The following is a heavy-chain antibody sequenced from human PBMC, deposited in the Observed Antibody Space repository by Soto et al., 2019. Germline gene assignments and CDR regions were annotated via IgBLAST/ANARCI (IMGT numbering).Heavy chain of an antibody. D-gene: IGHD6-13*01. J-gene: IGHJ4*02. CDR3: ARVPRAAAGTD. V-gene: IGHV4-4*02. CDR1: GGSISSSNW. Sequence: QVQLQESGPGLVKPSGTLSLTCAVSGGSISSSNWWSWVRQPPGKGLEWIGEIYHSGGTNYNPSRKRRFPMSVAKSKTQFSLVLGSVAAAYTAVYYGARVPRAAAGTDWGQGTRGTVSS. CDR2: IYHSGGT.